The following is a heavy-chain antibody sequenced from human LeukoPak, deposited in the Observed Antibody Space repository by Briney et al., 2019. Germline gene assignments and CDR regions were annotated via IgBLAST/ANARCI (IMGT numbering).Heavy chain of an antibody. J-gene: IGHJ4*02. D-gene: IGHD6-13*01. CDR1: GFTFSSYG. V-gene: IGHV3-30*02. CDR3: AKDIAAVGGYFDY. Sequence: GGSLRLSCAASGFTFSSYGMHWVRQAPGKGLEWVAFIRYDGSNKYYADSVKGRFTISRDNSKNTLYLQMNSLRAEDTAVYYCAKDIAAVGGYFDYWGQGTLVTVSS. CDR2: IRYDGSNK.